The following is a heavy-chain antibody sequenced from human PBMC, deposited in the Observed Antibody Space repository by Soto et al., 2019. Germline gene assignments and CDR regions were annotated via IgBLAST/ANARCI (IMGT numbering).Heavy chain of an antibody. CDR1: GGSFSGYY. Sequence: SETLSLTCAVYGGSFSGYYWSWIRQPPGKGLEWIGEINHSGSTNYNPSLKSRVTISVDTSKNQFSLKLSSVTAADTAVYSCARGFITWVRGFPHPPLFDYGGQGTLVTVPS. V-gene: IGHV4-34*01. D-gene: IGHD3-10*01. J-gene: IGHJ4*02. CDR3: ARGFITWVRGFPHPPLFDY. CDR2: INHSGST.